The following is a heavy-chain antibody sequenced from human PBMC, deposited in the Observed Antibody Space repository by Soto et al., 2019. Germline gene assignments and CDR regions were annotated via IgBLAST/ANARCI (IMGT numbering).Heavy chain of an antibody. CDR3: ARDILCGSSCGVY. Sequence: GGSLRLSCAASGFTVSSNYMSWVRQTPGKGLEWVSVIYTGGNIYYADSVKGRFTISRDNSKNTLYLQMNSLRAEDTALYYCARDILCGSSCGVYWGQGTLVTVSS. V-gene: IGHV3-66*01. CDR1: GFTVSSNY. J-gene: IGHJ4*02. D-gene: IGHD6-13*01. CDR2: IYTGGNI.